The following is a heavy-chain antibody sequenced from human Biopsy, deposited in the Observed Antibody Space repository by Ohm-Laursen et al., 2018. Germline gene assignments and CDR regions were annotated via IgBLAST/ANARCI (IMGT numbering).Heavy chain of an antibody. J-gene: IGHJ2*01. CDR3: ARRPYGGTRYWYFDL. V-gene: IGHV4-31*01. CDR1: GGSVSSGGFY. CDR2: IYYSGTT. D-gene: IGHD4-23*01. Sequence: TLSLTSTVSGGSVSSGGFYWSWIRQHPGKGLEWIGYIYYSGTTYYNPSLKSLVTISVDTSKNQFSLKLNSVTAADTAVYYCARRPYGGTRYWYFDLWGRGTLVTVSS.